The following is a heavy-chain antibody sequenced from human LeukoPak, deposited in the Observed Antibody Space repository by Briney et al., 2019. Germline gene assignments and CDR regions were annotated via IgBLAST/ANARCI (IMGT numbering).Heavy chain of an antibody. CDR2: INHSGST. D-gene: IGHD2-2*01. Sequence: SETLSLTCAVYGGSFSGYYWSWIRQPPGKGLERIGEINHSGSTNYNPSLKSRVTISVDTSKNQFSLKLSSVTAADTAVYYCARFIPYIPAAPYYYYYGMDVWGQGTTVTVSS. CDR3: ARFIPYIPAAPYYYYYGMDV. J-gene: IGHJ6*02. CDR1: GGSFSGYY. V-gene: IGHV4-34*01.